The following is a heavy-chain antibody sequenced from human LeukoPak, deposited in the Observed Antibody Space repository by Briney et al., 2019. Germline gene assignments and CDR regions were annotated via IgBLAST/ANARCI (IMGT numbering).Heavy chain of an antibody. D-gene: IGHD1-1*01. CDR3: ERIDDGWN. CDR2: INNDGSST. Sequence: QPGGSLRLPCAASGFLFSSYGMHWARQAPGKGLVWVSRINNDGSSTIYADSVKGRFTISRDNAKNTLYLQMTSLRAEDTAVYYCERIDDGWNWGQGTLVTVSS. CDR1: GFLFSSYG. V-gene: IGHV3-74*01. J-gene: IGHJ4*02.